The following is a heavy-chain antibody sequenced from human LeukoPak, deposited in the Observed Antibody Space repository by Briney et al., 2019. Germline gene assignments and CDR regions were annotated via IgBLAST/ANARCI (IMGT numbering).Heavy chain of an antibody. Sequence: SETLSLTCAVYGGSFSGYYWSWLRQPPGKGLEWIGEINHSGSTNYNPSLKSRVTISVDTSKNQFSLKLSSVTAADTAVYYCARVIKPATKNWFDPWGQGTLVTVSS. J-gene: IGHJ5*02. CDR1: GGSFSGYY. V-gene: IGHV4-34*01. CDR2: INHSGST. CDR3: ARVIKPATKNWFDP. D-gene: IGHD2-2*01.